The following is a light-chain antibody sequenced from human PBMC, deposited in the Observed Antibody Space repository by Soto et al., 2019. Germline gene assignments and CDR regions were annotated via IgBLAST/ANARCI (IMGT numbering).Light chain of an antibody. V-gene: IGLV2-14*01. CDR1: SSDVGGYNY. CDR2: DVS. Sequence: QSDLTQAASGSGSPGQSITISCTGTSSDVGGYNYVSWYQQHPGKAPKLMIYDVSNRPSGVSNRFSGSKSGNTASLTISGLQAEDEADYYCSSYTSSSTPVVFGGGTKVTVL. CDR3: SSYTSSSTPVV. J-gene: IGLJ2*01.